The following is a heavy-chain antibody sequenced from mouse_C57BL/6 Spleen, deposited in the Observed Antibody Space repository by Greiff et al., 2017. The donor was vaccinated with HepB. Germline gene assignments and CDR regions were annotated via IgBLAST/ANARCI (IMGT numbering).Heavy chain of an antibody. D-gene: IGHD2-4*01. CDR3: ATYYDYVWFAY. CDR1: GFTFSDYG. Sequence: EVKLEESGGGLVKPGGSLKLSCAASGFTFSDYGMHWVRQAPEKGLEWVAYISSGSSTIYYADTVKGRFTISRDNAKNTLFLQMTSLRSEDTAMYYCATYYDYVWFAYWGQGTLVTVSA. J-gene: IGHJ3*01. V-gene: IGHV5-17*01. CDR2: ISSGSSTI.